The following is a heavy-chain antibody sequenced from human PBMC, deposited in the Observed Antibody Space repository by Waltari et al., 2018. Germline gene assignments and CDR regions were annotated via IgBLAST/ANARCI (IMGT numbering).Heavy chain of an antibody. V-gene: IGHV3-30-3*01. CDR1: GFTFSSYD. D-gene: IGHD2-21*01. J-gene: IGHJ3*02. CDR3: ANLKRICGADCYDGFDI. Sequence: QGQLVESGGGAVQPGRSLRLSCKASGFTFSSYDMYWVRQAPGKGPEWVALISSDETNKFYADYVKGRFTISRDNSKNSVYLQMNSLRVEDTALYYCANLKRICGADCYDGFDIWGHGTLVTVSS. CDR2: ISSDETNK.